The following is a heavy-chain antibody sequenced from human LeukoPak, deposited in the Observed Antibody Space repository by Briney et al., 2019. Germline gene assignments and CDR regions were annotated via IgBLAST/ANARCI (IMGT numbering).Heavy chain of an antibody. CDR1: GFTFSSYA. CDR3: ARGPSVGAAMVPEYFQH. CDR2: ISGSGGST. Sequence: GGSLRLSCAASGFTFSSYAMSWVRQAPGKGLEWVSAISGSGGSTYYADSVKGRFTISRDNSKNTLYLQMNSLRAEDTAVYYCARGPSVGAAMVPEYFQHWGQGTLVTVSS. D-gene: IGHD5-18*01. V-gene: IGHV3-23*01. J-gene: IGHJ1*01.